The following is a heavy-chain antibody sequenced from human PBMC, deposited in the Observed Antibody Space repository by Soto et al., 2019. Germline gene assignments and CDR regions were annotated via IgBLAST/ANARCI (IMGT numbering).Heavy chain of an antibody. J-gene: IGHJ4*02. CDR2: INPSGGST. V-gene: IGHV1-46*01. D-gene: IGHD3-9*01. Sequence: QVQLVQSGAEVKKPGASVKVSCKASGYTFTSYYMHWVRQAPGQGLEWMGIINPSGGSTSYAQKFQGRVTMTRDTSTSTVYMELSSLRSEDTAVYYCARDPSDILTGYYPDYWGQGTLVTVSS. CDR3: ARDPSDILTGYYPDY. CDR1: GYTFTSYY.